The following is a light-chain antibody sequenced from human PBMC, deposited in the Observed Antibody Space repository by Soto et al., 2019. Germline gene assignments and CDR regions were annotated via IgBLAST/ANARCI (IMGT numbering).Light chain of an antibody. CDR3: SSYTTSNTRQIV. Sequence: QSVLTQPASVSGSPGQSITISCTGTSSDVGGYVSWYQHHPGKAPKLMIYDVSNRPSGVSNRFSGSKSGNTASLTISGLQPEDEADYYCSSYTTSNTRQIVFGTGTKLTVL. V-gene: IGLV2-14*03. J-gene: IGLJ1*01. CDR1: SSDVGGY. CDR2: DVS.